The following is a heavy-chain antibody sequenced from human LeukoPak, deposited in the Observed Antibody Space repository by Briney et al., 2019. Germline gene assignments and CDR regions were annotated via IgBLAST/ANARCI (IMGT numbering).Heavy chain of an antibody. Sequence: SGTLSLSRAVSVGSTSGIICCSWVREPPRKGREWIGEIYHSGSTNYNPSLKSRVTISVDKSKNQFSLKLSSVTAADTAVYYCASLYCSRTSCYFYYWGQGTLVPVSS. CDR2: IYHSGST. CDR1: VGSTSGIIC. D-gene: IGHD2-2*01. CDR3: ASLYCSRTSCYFYY. V-gene: IGHV4-4*02. J-gene: IGHJ4*02.